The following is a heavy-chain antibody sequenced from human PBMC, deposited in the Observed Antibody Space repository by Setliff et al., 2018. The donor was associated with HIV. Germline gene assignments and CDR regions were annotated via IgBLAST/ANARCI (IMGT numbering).Heavy chain of an antibody. CDR2: IHPIFGTT. Sequence: SVKVSCKASGGTFSSYITAWVRQAPGQGLEWMGGIHPIFGTTNYARDSMGRVSITADESTNTAYMELSSLRSDDSAIYYCARGIPRGTVFGVVGYFDYWGQGTPVTVSS. CDR3: ARGIPRGTVFGVVGYFDY. J-gene: IGHJ4*02. D-gene: IGHD3-3*01. V-gene: IGHV1-69*13. CDR1: GGTFSSYI.